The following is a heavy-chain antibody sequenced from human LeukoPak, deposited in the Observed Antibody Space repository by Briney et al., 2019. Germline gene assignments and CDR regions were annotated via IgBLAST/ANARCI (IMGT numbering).Heavy chain of an antibody. D-gene: IGHD3-22*01. CDR1: GFTFSSYW. Sequence: GGSLRLSCAASGFTFSSYWMHWVRQAPGKGLVWVPRINSDGSSTSYADSVKGRFTISRDNAKNTLYLQMNSLRAEDTAVYYCARDPIVVMNYFDYWGQGTLVTVSS. V-gene: IGHV3-74*01. J-gene: IGHJ4*02. CDR2: INSDGSST. CDR3: ARDPIVVMNYFDY.